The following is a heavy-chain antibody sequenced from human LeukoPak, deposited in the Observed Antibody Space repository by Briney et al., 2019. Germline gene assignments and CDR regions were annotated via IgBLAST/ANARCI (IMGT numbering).Heavy chain of an antibody. J-gene: IGHJ4*02. Sequence: GGSLRLSCAASGFPFSSYAMHWVRQAPGKGLEWVAFIRHDGSNKYHIDSVKGRFTISRDNAKNSVSLQMNNLRAEDTAVYYCTRDATQYLRYGYFDSWGQGILVTVSS. D-gene: IGHD2/OR15-2a*01. CDR1: GFPFSSYA. V-gene: IGHV3-30*02. CDR2: IRHDGSNK. CDR3: TRDATQYLRYGYFDS.